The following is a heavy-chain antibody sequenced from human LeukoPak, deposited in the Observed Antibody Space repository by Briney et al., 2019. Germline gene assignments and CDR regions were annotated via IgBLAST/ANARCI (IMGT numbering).Heavy chain of an antibody. D-gene: IGHD3-22*01. Sequence: PGGSLRLSGAASGFTFSSYGMHWVRQAPGKGLEWVAVIWYDGSNKYYADSVKGRFTISRDTSKNTLYLQMNSLRAEDTAVYYCAREYYDSSGYWGRDDAFDIWGQGTMVTVSS. V-gene: IGHV3-33*01. CDR1: GFTFSSYG. CDR2: IWYDGSNK. J-gene: IGHJ3*02. CDR3: AREYYDSSGYWGRDDAFDI.